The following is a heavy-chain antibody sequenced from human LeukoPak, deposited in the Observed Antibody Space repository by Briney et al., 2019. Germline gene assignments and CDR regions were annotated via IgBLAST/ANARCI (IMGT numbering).Heavy chain of an antibody. V-gene: IGHV1-69*13. D-gene: IGHD3-3*01. J-gene: IGHJ4*02. CDR2: IIPIFGTA. Sequence: SVKVSCKASGYTFTSYGISWVRQAPGQGLEWMGGIIPIFGTANYAQKFQGRVTITADESTSTAYMELSSLRSEDTAVYYCARTSLRFLVVNWGQGTLVTVSS. CDR3: ARTSLRFLVVN. CDR1: GYTFTSYG.